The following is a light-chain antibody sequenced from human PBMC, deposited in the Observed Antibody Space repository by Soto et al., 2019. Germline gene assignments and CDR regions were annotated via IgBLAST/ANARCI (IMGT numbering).Light chain of an antibody. J-gene: IGLJ3*02. CDR1: SSDVGSYNL. CDR2: EDN. V-gene: IGLV2-23*01. CDR3: CSYAPISTVV. Sequence: QSAPTQPASVSGSPGQSITISCTGTSSDVGSYNLVSWYQQHPGKAPKLMIYEDNKRPSGVSNRFSGSKSGNTASLTISGLQAEDEAHYYCCSYAPISTVVFGGGTKLTVL.